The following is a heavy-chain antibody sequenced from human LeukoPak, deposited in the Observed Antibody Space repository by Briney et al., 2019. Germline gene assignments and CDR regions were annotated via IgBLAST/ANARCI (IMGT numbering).Heavy chain of an antibody. CDR2: IYYSGTT. V-gene: IGHV4-59*08. CDR1: GGSITSYY. J-gene: IGHJ4*02. CDR3: ARRFNSVWYFDY. D-gene: IGHD5-18*01. Sequence: SETLSLSCTVSGGSITSYYWSWIRQPPGKGLEWIGYIYYSGTTNYNPSLKSRVTISVDTSKNQFSLRLNSVTAADTAVYFCARRFNSVWYFDYWGQGTLVTVSS.